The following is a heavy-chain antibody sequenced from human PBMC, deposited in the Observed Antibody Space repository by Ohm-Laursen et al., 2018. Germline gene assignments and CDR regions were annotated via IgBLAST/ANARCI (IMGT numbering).Heavy chain of an antibody. D-gene: IGHD3-22*01. CDR2: ISYDGINK. CDR3: ARDYDSSGYYIDY. Sequence: SLRLSCAASGFTFSSYGMHWVRQAPGKGLEWVAVISYDGINKYYADSVKGRFTISRDNSKNTLYLQMNSLRAEDTAVYYCARDYDSSGYYIDYWGQGTLVTVSS. J-gene: IGHJ4*02. CDR1: GFTFSSYG. V-gene: IGHV3-30*03.